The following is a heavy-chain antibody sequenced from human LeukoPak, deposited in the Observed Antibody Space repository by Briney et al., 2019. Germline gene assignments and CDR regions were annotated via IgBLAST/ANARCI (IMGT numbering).Heavy chain of an antibody. D-gene: IGHD6-19*01. CDR1: GGSISSYY. CDR3: ARSAVAGLRTFDY. J-gene: IGHJ4*02. V-gene: IGHV4-59*01. Sequence: SETLSLTCTVSGGSISSYYWSWIRQPPGKGLEWIGYIYYSGSTNYNPSLKSRVTISVDTSKNQFSLKLSSVTAADTAVYYCARSAVAGLRTFDYWGQGTLVTVSS. CDR2: IYYSGST.